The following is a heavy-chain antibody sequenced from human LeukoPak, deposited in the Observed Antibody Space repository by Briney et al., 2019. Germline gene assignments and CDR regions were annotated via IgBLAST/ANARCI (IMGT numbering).Heavy chain of an antibody. Sequence: GGSLRLSCAVSGLTLSNVWMNWVRQAPGKGLEWVGRIKSETAGGTTDFAAPVKGRFTISRDDSKNTLYLQMSSLTSEDTAVYYCSQGSGQYYDYWGQGTLVTVSS. CDR3: SQGSGQYYDY. V-gene: IGHV3-15*07. CDR2: IKSETAGGTT. J-gene: IGHJ4*02. D-gene: IGHD3-22*01. CDR1: GLTLSNVW.